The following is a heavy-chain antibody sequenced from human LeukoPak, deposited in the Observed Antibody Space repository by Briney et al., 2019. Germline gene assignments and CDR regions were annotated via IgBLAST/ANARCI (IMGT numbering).Heavy chain of an antibody. CDR3: TRLAEGYNGLDV. CDR2: IRSKANSYAT. CDR1: GFTFSSYG. J-gene: IGHJ6*02. V-gene: IGHV3-73*01. Sequence: PGGSLRLSCAASGFTFSSYGMHWVRHASGKGLEWVGRIRSKANSYATAYDVSANGRFTISRDDLKNTAYLQMNSLKIEDTAVYYCTRLAEGYNGLDVWGQGTTVTVSS.